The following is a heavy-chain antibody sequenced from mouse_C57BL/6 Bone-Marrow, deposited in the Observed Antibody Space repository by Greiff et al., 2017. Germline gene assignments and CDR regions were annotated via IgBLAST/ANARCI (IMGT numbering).Heavy chain of an antibody. D-gene: IGHD2-13*01. CDR2: IHPNSGST. CDR1: GYTFTSYW. V-gene: IGHV1-64*01. CDR3: ARLGYGDGADY. Sequence: VQLQQPGAELVKPGASVKLSCKASGYTFTSYWMHWVKQRPGQGLEWIGMIHPNSGSTNYNEKFKSKATLTVDKSSSTAYMQLSSLTSEDSAVYYCARLGYGDGADYWGQGTTLTVSS. J-gene: IGHJ2*01.